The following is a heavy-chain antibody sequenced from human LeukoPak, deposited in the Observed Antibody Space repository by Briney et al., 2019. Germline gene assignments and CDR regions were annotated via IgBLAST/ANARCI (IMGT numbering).Heavy chain of an antibody. V-gene: IGHV3-49*03. D-gene: IGHD2-2*03. CDR3: TRVLDIVVVPAAYLNWFDP. CDR1: GFTFGDYA. J-gene: IGHJ5*02. Sequence: GGSLRLSCSASGFTFGDYAMSWFRQAPGKGLEWVGFIRRKAYGGTTEYAASVKGRFTISRDDSKSIAYLQMNSLKTGDTAVYYCTRVLDIVVVPAAYLNWFDPWGQGTLVTVSS. CDR2: IRRKAYGGTT.